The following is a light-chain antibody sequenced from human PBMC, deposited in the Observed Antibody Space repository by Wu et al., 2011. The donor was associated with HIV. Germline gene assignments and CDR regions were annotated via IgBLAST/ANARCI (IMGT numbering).Light chain of an antibody. V-gene: IGKV3-20*01. Sequence: PGERATLSCRASQSVSSNYLAWYQQKPGQAPRLLIYATSNRATGIPDRISGSGSGTLFTLTISRLEPEDSAVYFCQQYVSSPTFGQGTRLEIK. CDR3: QQYVSSPT. CDR2: ATS. CDR1: QSVSSNY. J-gene: IGKJ5*01.